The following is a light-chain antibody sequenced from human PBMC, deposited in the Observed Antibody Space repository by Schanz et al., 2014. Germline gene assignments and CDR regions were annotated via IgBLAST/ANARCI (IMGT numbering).Light chain of an antibody. CDR1: QSVASN. J-gene: IGKJ2*01. V-gene: IGKV3-20*01. CDR3: QQYGDSPYT. Sequence: IVMTQSPATLSVSPGERVTLSCRASQSVASNLAWYQHKTGQAPRLLIYGASNRASGIPDRVSGSGSGTEFTLTVTRLEPEDSAVYYCQQYGDSPYTFGQGTKLEIK. CDR2: GAS.